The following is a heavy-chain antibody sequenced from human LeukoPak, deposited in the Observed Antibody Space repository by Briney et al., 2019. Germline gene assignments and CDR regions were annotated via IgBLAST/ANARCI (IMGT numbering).Heavy chain of an antibody. J-gene: IGHJ5*02. CDR3: ASLGSDMVRGTTP. V-gene: IGHV3-30-3*01. D-gene: IGHD3-10*01. CDR1: GFTFSSYA. CDR2: ISYDGSNK. Sequence: GGSLRLSCAVSGFTFSSYAMHWVRQAPGKGLEWVAVISYDGSNKYYADSVKGRFTISRDNAKNSLYLQMNSLRAEDTAVYYCASLGSDMVRGTTPWGQGTLVTVSS.